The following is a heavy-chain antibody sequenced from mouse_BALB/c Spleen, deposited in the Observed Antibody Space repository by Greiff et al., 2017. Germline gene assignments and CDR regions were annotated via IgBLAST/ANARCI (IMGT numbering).Heavy chain of an antibody. CDR3: ARAPSYYGKAWFAY. Sequence: VKVVESGPGLVAPSQSLSITCTVSGFSLTSYGVHWVRQPPGKGLEWLGVIWAGGSTNYNSALMSRLSISKDNSKSQVFLKMNSLQTDDTAMYYCARAPSYYGKAWFAYWGQGTLVTVSA. J-gene: IGHJ3*01. CDR1: GFSLTSYG. CDR2: IWAGGST. V-gene: IGHV2-9*02. D-gene: IGHD2-1*01.